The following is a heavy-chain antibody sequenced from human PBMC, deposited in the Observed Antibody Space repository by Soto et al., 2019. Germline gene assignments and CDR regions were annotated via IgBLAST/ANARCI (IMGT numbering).Heavy chain of an antibody. J-gene: IGHJ4*02. CDR3: AADRTYCGGACYVD. Sequence: QMQLVQSGPEVKKPGTSVKVSCKASGFTFTSSAVQWVRQARGQRLEWIGWIVVGSGNTTYAQKFQERVTITRDMSTRTAYMDRSSLRSEDTAVYYCAADRTYCGGACYVDWGQGALVPVSS. CDR1: GFTFTSSA. V-gene: IGHV1-58*01. CDR2: IVVGSGNT. D-gene: IGHD2-21*02.